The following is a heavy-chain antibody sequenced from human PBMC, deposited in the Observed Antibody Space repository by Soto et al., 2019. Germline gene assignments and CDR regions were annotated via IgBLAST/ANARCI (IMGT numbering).Heavy chain of an antibody. D-gene: IGHD2-21*01. V-gene: IGHV5-51*01. CDR3: ARLQTVIYSSYGMDV. Sequence: PGESLKISCKGSGYSFTSYWIGWVRQMPGKGLEWMGIIYPGDSDTRYSPSFQGQVTISADKSISTAYLQWSSLKASDTAMYYCARLQTVIYSSYGMDVWGQATTVTVSS. CDR2: IYPGDSDT. CDR1: GYSFTSYW. J-gene: IGHJ6*02.